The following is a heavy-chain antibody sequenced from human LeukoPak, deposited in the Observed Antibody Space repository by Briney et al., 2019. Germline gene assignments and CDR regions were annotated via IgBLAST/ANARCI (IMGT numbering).Heavy chain of an antibody. CDR2: ISAYNGNT. CDR1: GYTFTSYG. J-gene: IGHJ4*02. CDR3: ARDRIAAAGTTLWY. Sequence: ASVKVSCKASGYTFTSYGISWVRQAPGQGLEWMGWISAYNGNTNYAQKLQGRVTMTTDTSTSTAYMELSSLRSEDTAVYYCARDRIAAAGTTLWYWGQGTLVTVSS. D-gene: IGHD6-13*01. V-gene: IGHV1-18*01.